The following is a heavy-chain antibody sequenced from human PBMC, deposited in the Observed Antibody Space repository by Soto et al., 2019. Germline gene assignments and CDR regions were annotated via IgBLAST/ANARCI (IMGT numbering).Heavy chain of an antibody. J-gene: IGHJ4*02. CDR1: GFTFSNYV. D-gene: IGHD3-9*01. Sequence: GGSLRLSCAASGFTFSNYVFHWVRQAPGKGLEWLAVISHDEKNKNYVDSVKGRFTISRDISKKTVYLQLDSLRVEDTAVYYCAKVRRYFDWFPFDYWGQGTLVTVSS. CDR3: AKVRRYFDWFPFDY. V-gene: IGHV3-30*18. CDR2: ISHDEKNK.